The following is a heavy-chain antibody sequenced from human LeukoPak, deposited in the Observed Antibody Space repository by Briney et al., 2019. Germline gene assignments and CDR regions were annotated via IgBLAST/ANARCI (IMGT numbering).Heavy chain of an antibody. D-gene: IGHD1-26*01. Sequence: GESLKIPCKVSGYSFSTQWIGWVRQMPGKGLEWMGIIYTGDSDGRYSPSFQGQVTISADKSISTAYLQWGSLKASDTAMYYCTLRSGIDDAYDIWGQGTLVTVSS. CDR2: IYTGDSDG. V-gene: IGHV5-51*01. CDR3: TLRSGIDDAYDI. J-gene: IGHJ3*02. CDR1: GYSFSTQW.